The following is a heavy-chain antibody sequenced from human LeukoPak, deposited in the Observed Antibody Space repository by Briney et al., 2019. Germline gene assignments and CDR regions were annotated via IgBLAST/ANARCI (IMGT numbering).Heavy chain of an antibody. J-gene: IGHJ4*02. CDR1: GYTFTGYY. V-gene: IGHV1-2*02. Sequence: ASVKVSCKASGYTFTGYYMHWVRQAPGQGLEWMGWINPNSGGTNYAQKFQGRVTMTRDTSISTAYVDLSRLTSDDTAVYYCARSEIYCNNGFCYREPCDYWGRGTLVTVSS. CDR3: ARSEIYCNNGFCYREPCDY. CDR2: INPNSGGT. D-gene: IGHD2-8*01.